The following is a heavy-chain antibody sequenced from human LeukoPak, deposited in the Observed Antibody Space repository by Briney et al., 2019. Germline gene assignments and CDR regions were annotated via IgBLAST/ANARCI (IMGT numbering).Heavy chain of an antibody. Sequence: ASVKVSCKASGYTFSGTGWYLYWLRQAPGQGLECMGWVYPNNGATAYAQKFQGRVAMTRDTSITTAYMELSRLRPDDTAVYYCARDGPAQMVDFDYWGQGTLVAVSS. CDR2: VYPNNGAT. V-gene: IGHV1-2*02. CDR1: GYTFSGTGWY. D-gene: IGHD3-10*01. CDR3: ARDGPAQMVDFDY. J-gene: IGHJ4*02.